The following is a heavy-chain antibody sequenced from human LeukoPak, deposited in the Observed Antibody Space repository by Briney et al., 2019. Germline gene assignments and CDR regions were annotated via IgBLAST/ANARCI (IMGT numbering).Heavy chain of an antibody. V-gene: IGHV1-2*02. D-gene: IGHD6-19*01. CDR1: GYTFTDYY. Sequence: ASVKVSCKASGYTFTDYYMHWVRQAPGQGLEWMGWINPNSGGTNYAQKFQGRVTMTRDTSISTAYMELSRLRSDDTAVYYCARDYSSGWYLFDPWGQGTLVTVSS. J-gene: IGHJ5*02. CDR3: ARDYSSGWYLFDP. CDR2: INPNSGGT.